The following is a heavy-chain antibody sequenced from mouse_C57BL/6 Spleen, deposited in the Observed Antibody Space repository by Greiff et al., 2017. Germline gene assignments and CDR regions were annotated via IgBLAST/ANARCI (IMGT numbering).Heavy chain of an antibody. V-gene: IGHV10-3*01. J-gene: IGHJ1*03. CDR2: IRSKSSNYAT. D-gene: IGHD1-1*01. CDR1: GFTFNTYA. Sequence: DVMLVESGGGLVQPKGSLKLSCAASGFTFNTYAMHWVRQAPGKGLEWVARIRSKSSNYATYYADSVKDRFTISRDDSQSMLYLQMNNLKTEDTAMYYCVRDGSSSWYFDVWGTGTTVTVSS. CDR3: VRDGSSSWYFDV.